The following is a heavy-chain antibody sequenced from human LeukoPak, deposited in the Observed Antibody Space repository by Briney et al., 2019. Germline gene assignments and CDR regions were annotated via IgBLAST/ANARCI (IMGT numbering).Heavy chain of an antibody. Sequence: PGGSLRLSCAASGFTFSSYSMNWVRQAPGKGLEWVSYISSSSSTIYYADSVKGRFTISRDNAKNSLYLQMNSLRAEDTAVYYCARDGGFWSGYGFDYWGQGTLVTVSS. J-gene: IGHJ4*02. D-gene: IGHD3-3*01. CDR2: ISSSSSTI. CDR3: ARDGGFWSGYGFDY. CDR1: GFTFSSYS. V-gene: IGHV3-48*01.